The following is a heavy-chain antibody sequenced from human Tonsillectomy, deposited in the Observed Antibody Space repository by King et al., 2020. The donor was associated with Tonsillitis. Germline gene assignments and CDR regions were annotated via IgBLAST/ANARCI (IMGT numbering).Heavy chain of an antibody. J-gene: IGHJ4*02. CDR3: AKWRSRAYYYDSSGYGLDY. D-gene: IGHD3-22*01. V-gene: IGHV3-23*04. CDR2: ISGTGVST. Sequence: VQLVESGGGLVQPGGSLRLSCAASGFTFSSYAMSWVRQAPGKGLEWVSTISGTGVSTYYADSVKGRFTISRDNSKKTLDLQMNSLGAEDTAVYYCAKWRSRAYYYDSSGYGLDYWGQGTLVTVSS. CDR1: GFTFSSYA.